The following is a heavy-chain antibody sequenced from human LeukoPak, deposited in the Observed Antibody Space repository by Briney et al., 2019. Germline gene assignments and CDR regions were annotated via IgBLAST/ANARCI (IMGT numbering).Heavy chain of an antibody. CDR3: AQQNSYDSSGLDY. Sequence: ASVKVSCKASGGTFSNYAISWVRQAPGQGLEWMGRIIPIFGTAKYAQKFQGSVTITADKSTSTAYMELNSLRSEDTAVYYCAQQNSYDSSGLDYWGKGTLVTVSS. J-gene: IGHJ4*02. CDR1: GGTFSNYA. CDR2: IIPIFGTA. V-gene: IGHV1-69*06. D-gene: IGHD3-22*01.